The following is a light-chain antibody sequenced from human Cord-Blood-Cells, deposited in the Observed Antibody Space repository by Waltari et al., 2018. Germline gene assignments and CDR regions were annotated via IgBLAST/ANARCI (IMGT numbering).Light chain of an antibody. CDR1: QSVLYSSNNKNY. CDR3: QQYYSTPLT. V-gene: IGKV4-1*01. J-gene: IGKJ4*01. Sequence: RATINCKSSQSVLYSSNNKNYLAWYQQKPGQPPKLLIYWASTRESGVPDRLSGSGSGTDFTLTISSLQAEDVAVYYCQQYYSTPLTFGGGTKVEIK. CDR2: WAS.